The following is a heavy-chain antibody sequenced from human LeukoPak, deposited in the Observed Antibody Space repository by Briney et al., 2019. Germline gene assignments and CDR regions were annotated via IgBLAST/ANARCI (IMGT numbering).Heavy chain of an antibody. D-gene: IGHD1-1*01. J-gene: IGHJ4*02. CDR2: IYSGGST. V-gene: IGHV3-66*02. CDR3: ARDPYNWNYIDY. Sequence: PGGSWRPSCPAPGLTARSNYMTWFRQAPGKGLDWVSVIYSGGSTYYADSVKGRFTISRDNYKNTVYLQMNSLRVEDTAVYYCARDPYNWNYIDYWGQGTLVTVSS. CDR1: GLTARSNY.